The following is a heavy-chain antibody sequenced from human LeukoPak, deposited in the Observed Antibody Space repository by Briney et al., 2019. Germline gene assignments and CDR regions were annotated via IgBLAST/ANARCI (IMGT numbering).Heavy chain of an antibody. Sequence: ASVKVSCKASGGTFISYAVSWVRLTPGQGLEWLGGIIPVFGTTTYAQKFQAKVTMTADKSTNTAYLEISSLTSDDTAVYYCARCSPGDSSNFYAVLQYWGQGTQVTVST. J-gene: IGHJ4*02. V-gene: IGHV1-69*06. D-gene: IGHD3-22*01. CDR1: GGTFISYA. CDR3: ARCSPGDSSNFYAVLQY. CDR2: IIPVFGTT.